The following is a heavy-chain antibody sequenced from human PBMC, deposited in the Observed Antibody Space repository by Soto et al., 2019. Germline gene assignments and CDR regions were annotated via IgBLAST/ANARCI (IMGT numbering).Heavy chain of an antibody. V-gene: IGHV2-5*02. J-gene: IGHJ5*02. CDR1: GFSLSTSGVG. D-gene: IGHD6-13*01. CDR3: APSIAAAGNNWFDP. Sequence: QITLKESGPTLAKPTQTLTLTCTFSGFSLSTSGVGVGWIRQPPGKALEWLALIYWDDDKRYSPSLKSRLTITKDTSKNQVVLTMTNMDPVDTATYYRAPSIAAAGNNWFDPWGQGTLVTVSS. CDR2: IYWDDDK.